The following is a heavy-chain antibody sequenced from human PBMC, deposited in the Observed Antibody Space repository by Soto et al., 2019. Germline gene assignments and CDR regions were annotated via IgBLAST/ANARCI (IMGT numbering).Heavy chain of an antibody. D-gene: IGHD3-16*01. J-gene: IGHJ4*02. Sequence: EVQLVESGGGLIQPGGSLRLSCTASGFTVSNNYMSWVRQAPGKGLEWVSVIYSGGSTYYADSVKGRFTISRDNSKNTLYLQMNKLSDVDTAVDSCPPFMTSYGAFAYRGQVTLVSVSS. CDR1: GFTVSNNY. CDR2: IYSGGST. CDR3: PPFMTSYGAFAY. V-gene: IGHV3-66*02.